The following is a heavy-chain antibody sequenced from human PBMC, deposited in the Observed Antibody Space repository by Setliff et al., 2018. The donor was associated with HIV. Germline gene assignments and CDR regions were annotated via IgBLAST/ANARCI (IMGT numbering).Heavy chain of an antibody. CDR3: ARAPYVSGSFGWFGP. Sequence: SETLSLTCTVSGGSISSSSYYWNWFRQYLGKGLEWIGYIHYTGTTNQNPSLRSLITISLDTSKNQFSLKLTSVTAADTAVYYCARAPYVSGSFGWFGPWGQGTLVTVSS. CDR2: IHYTGTT. V-gene: IGHV4-31*01. CDR1: GGSISSSSYY. D-gene: IGHD3-10*01. J-gene: IGHJ5*02.